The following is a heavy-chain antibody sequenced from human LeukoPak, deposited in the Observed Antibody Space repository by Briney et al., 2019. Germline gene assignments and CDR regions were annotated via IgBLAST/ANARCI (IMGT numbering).Heavy chain of an antibody. J-gene: IGHJ4*02. Sequence: SETLSLTCAVYGGSFSGYYWSWIRQPPGKGLEWIGEINHSGSTNYNPSLKSRVTISVDTSKNQFSLKLSSVTAADTAVYYCARAYGYSSGWYLYLDYWGQGTLVTVSS. D-gene: IGHD6-19*01. CDR1: GGSFSGYY. CDR3: ARAYGYSSGWYLYLDY. V-gene: IGHV4-34*01. CDR2: INHSGST.